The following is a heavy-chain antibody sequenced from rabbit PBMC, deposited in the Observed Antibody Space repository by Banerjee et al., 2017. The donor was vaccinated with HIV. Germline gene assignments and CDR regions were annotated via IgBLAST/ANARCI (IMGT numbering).Heavy chain of an antibody. CDR3: ARDLAAVTGWNFRL. CDR2: IAVGSSGST. Sequence: QSLEESGGDLVKPGASLTLTCTASGFSFSSSYWICWVRQAPGRGLEWIACIAVGSSGSTYYASWAKGRFTISKTSSTTVTLQMTSLTAADTATYFCARDLAAVTGWNFRLWGPGTLVTVS. CDR1: GFSFSSSYW. J-gene: IGHJ6*01. V-gene: IGHV1S40*01. D-gene: IGHD7-1*01.